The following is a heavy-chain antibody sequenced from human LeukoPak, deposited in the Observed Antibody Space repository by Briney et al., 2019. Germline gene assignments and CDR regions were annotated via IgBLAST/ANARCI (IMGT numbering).Heavy chain of an antibody. Sequence: ALVKVSCKASGGTFSSYAISWVRQAPGQGLEWMGGIIPIFGTANYAQKFQGRVTITTDESTSTAYMELGSLRSEDTAVYYCASDTTYDSSGYYPLDYWGQGTLVTVSS. CDR1: GGTFSSYA. J-gene: IGHJ4*02. CDR2: IIPIFGTA. V-gene: IGHV1-69*05. CDR3: ASDTTYDSSGYYPLDY. D-gene: IGHD3-22*01.